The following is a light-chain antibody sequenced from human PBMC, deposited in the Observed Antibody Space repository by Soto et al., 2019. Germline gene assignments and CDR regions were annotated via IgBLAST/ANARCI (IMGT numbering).Light chain of an antibody. CDR1: SSNIGNNY. CDR3: GTWGVSGGV. J-gene: IGLJ2*01. Sequence: QSVLTQPPSVSAAPGQKVTISCSGSSSNIGNNYVAWYQQLPGTAPKLLIYDNNKRPSGIPERFSGSKSGTSATLDITGLQSGDEAVYYCGTWGVSGGVFGVGSKLTVL. V-gene: IGLV1-51*01. CDR2: DNN.